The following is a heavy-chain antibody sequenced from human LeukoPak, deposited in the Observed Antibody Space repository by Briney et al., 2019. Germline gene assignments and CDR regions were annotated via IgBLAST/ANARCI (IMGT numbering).Heavy chain of an antibody. CDR1: GYTFTGYY. J-gene: IGHJ5*02. D-gene: IGHD5-18*01. CDR2: INPNSGGT. Sequence: ASVKVSCKASGYTFTGYYMHWARQAPGQGLEWMGWINPNSGGTNYAQKFQGRVTMTRDTSISTAYMELSRLRSDDTAVYYCARDGRRIQLWTYNWFDPWGQGTLVTVSS. CDR3: ARDGRRIQLWTYNWFDP. V-gene: IGHV1-2*02.